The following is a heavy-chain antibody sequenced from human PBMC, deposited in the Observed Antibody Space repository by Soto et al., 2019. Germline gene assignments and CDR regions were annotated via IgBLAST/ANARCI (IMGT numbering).Heavy chain of an antibody. J-gene: IGHJ3*02. CDR2: IRGSGGST. CDR3: AKGVRTLIVVVISDAFDI. Sequence: EMQLLESGGGLVQPGGSLRLSCEASGFTFRGYAMSWVRQAPGKGLEWVSTIRGSGGSTFYADSVKGRFTISRDNSRDTLYLQMNSLRAEDTAVYYCAKGVRTLIVVVISDAFDIWGQGTMVTVSS. CDR1: GFTFRGYA. V-gene: IGHV3-23*01. D-gene: IGHD3-22*01.